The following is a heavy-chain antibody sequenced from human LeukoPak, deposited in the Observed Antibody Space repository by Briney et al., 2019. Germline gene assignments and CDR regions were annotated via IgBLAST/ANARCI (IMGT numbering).Heavy chain of an antibody. J-gene: IGHJ5*02. CDR3: GRGCMFCDWKSLFVP. CDR2: VDTLRGT. Sequence: PGGSLRLSCAASGFTFTNYDRHWVRQATGKGPEWVAGVDTLRGTFYPDSVMRGFTISREDVKSSLYLEINSLGAGDTALYYRGRGCMFCDWKSLFVPWGQGTLASVPS. V-gene: IGHV3-13*01. CDR1: GFTFTNYD. D-gene: IGHD2-8*01.